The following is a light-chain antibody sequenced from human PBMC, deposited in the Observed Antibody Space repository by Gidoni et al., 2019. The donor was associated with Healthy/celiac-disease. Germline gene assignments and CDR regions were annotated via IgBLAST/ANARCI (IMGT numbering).Light chain of an antibody. CDR1: QSVSSSY. V-gene: IGKV3-20*01. Sequence: EIVLTQSPGTLSLSPGERATLSCRASQSVSSSYLAWYQQKPGQAPRLLIYGASSRATGIPDMFSGSGSGTAFTLTISRLEPEDFAVYYCQQYGSSPTFGGGTKVEIK. J-gene: IGKJ4*01. CDR2: GAS. CDR3: QQYGSSPT.